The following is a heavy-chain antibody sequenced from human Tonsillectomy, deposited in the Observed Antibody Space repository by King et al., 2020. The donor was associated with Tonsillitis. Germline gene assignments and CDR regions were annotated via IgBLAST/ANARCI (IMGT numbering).Heavy chain of an antibody. J-gene: IGHJ4*02. CDR3: AKEPYDSSGYPFDY. D-gene: IGHD3-22*01. Sequence: QLVQSGGGLVQPGGSLRLSCAASGFTFSSYAMNWVRQAPGKGLEWVSAISGSGGITYYADSVKGRLPISRDNSKNTLYLQMNSLRAEDTAIYYCAKEPYDSSGYPFDYWGQGTLVTVSS. CDR1: GFTFSSYA. V-gene: IGHV3-23*04. CDR2: ISGSGGIT.